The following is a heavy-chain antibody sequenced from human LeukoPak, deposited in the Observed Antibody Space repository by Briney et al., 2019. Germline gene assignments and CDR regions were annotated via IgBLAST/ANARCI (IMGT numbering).Heavy chain of an antibody. CDR1: GGTFSSYA. V-gene: IGHV1-69*06. Sequence: SVKVSCKASGGTFSSYAISWVRQAPGQGLEWMGGIIPIFGTANYAQKFQGRVTITADKSTSTAYMELSSLRSEDTAVYYCALKSPWRSYRAYYYYYYMDVWGKGTTVTVSS. D-gene: IGHD3-16*02. CDR3: ALKSPWRSYRAYYYYYYMDV. J-gene: IGHJ6*03. CDR2: IIPIFGTA.